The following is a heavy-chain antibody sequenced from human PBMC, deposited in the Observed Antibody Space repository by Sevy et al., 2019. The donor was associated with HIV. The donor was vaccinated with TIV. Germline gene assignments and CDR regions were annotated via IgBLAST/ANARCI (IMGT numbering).Heavy chain of an antibody. D-gene: IGHD3-10*01. V-gene: IGHV3-21*01. Sequence: GGSLRLSCAASGFTFSSYSMNWVRQAPGKGLEWVSSISSRNIYIYYVDSVKGRFTISRDNAKNSLDLQMNSLRAEDTAVYYCAGGVGVVGGVIDSWGQGTLVTVSS. CDR2: ISSRNIYI. CDR3: AGGVGVVGGVIDS. CDR1: GFTFSSYS. J-gene: IGHJ4*02.